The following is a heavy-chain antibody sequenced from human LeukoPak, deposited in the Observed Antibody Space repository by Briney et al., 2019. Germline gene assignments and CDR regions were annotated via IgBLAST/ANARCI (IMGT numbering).Heavy chain of an antibody. Sequence: SVKVSCTASGGTFSSYAISWVRQAPGQGLEWMGGIIPIFGTANYAQKFKGRVTITADESTSTAYMELSSLRSEDTAVYYCASGVVVAATQRFDYWGQGTLVTVSS. V-gene: IGHV1-69*13. J-gene: IGHJ4*02. D-gene: IGHD2-15*01. CDR2: IIPIFGTA. CDR3: ASGVVVAATQRFDY. CDR1: GGTFSSYA.